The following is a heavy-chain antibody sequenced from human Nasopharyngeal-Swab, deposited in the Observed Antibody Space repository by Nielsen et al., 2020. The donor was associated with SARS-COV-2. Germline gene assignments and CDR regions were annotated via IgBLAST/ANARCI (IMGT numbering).Heavy chain of an antibody. J-gene: IGHJ4*02. CDR3: AREGLGLYCSSTSCYSEFDY. V-gene: IGHV3-48*02. CDR1: GFTFSSYS. CDR2: ISSSSSTI. Sequence: GESPKISCAASGFTFSSYSMNWVRQAPGKGLEWVSYISSSSSTIYYADSVKGRFTISRDNAKNSLYLQMNSLRDEDTAVYYCAREGLGLYCSSTSCYSEFDYWGQGTLVTVSS. D-gene: IGHD2-2*01.